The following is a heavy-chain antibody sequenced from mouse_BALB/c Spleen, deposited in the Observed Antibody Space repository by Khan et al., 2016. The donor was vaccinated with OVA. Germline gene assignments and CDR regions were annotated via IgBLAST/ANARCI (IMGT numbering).Heavy chain of an antibody. CDR1: GYTFTNYG. CDR2: INTYTGTP. D-gene: IGHD2-4*01. CDR3: ARAGDYCWFAY. V-gene: IGHV9-3-1*01. Sequence: QIQLVQSGPELKKPGETVKISCKASGYTFTNYGMNWVKQAPGKGLKWIGGINTYTGTPTYAHDFKGRFAFSWDTSASTAYLQINKLKYEDTAIYFCARAGDYCWFAYWGQGTLVTVSA. J-gene: IGHJ3*01.